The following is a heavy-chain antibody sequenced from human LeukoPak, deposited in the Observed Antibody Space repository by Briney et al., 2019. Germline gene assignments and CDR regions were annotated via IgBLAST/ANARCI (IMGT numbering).Heavy chain of an antibody. D-gene: IGHD3-10*01. V-gene: IGHV3-30*02. CDR1: GFIFSDYY. Sequence: GGSLRLSCAASGFIFSDYYMSWIRQAPGKGLEWVAFIRYVGSNKYYADSEKGRFTISRDNSKNTLYLQMNSLRAEDTAVYYCAKAYYGSGSYDPTGVYWGQGTLVTVSS. CDR2: IRYVGSNK. CDR3: AKAYYGSGSYDPTGVY. J-gene: IGHJ4*02.